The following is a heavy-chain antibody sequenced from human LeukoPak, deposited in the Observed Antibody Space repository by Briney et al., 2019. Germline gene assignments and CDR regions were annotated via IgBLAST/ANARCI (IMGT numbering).Heavy chain of an antibody. CDR1: GGSISSGGYY. CDR2: IYYSGST. Sequence: SETLSLTCTVSGGSISSGGYYWSWIRQHPGKGLEWIGYIYYSGSTYYNPSLKSRVTISVDTSKNQFSLKLSSVTAADTAVYYCARGRGVVPAAIASYGMDVWGKGTTVTVS. CDR3: ARGRGVVPAAIASYGMDV. V-gene: IGHV4-31*03. J-gene: IGHJ6*04. D-gene: IGHD2-2*01.